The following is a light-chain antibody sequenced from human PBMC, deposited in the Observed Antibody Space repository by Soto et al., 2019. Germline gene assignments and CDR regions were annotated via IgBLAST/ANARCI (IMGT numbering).Light chain of an antibody. CDR2: KAS. CDR3: QQYNSYSGT. CDR1: QTISSW. J-gene: IGKJ1*01. V-gene: IGKV1-5*03. Sequence: DIQMTQSPSTLSGSVGDRVTITCRASQTISSWLAWYQQKPGKAPKLLIYKASSLESGVPSRFSGSGSGTEITLTISSLQPDDFATYYCQQYNSYSGTFGQGTKVDIK.